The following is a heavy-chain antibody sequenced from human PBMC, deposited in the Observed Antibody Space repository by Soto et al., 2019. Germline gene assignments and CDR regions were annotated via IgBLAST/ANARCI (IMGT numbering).Heavy chain of an antibody. CDR2: IYYSGST. Sequence: PSETLSLTCTVSGGSVSSGSYYWSWIRQPPGKGLEWIGYIYYSGSTNYNPSLKSRVTISVDTSKNQFSLKLSSVTAADTAVYYCARVAYYYDSSGYQSLYYFDYWGQGTLVTSPQ. D-gene: IGHD3-22*01. J-gene: IGHJ4*02. V-gene: IGHV4-61*01. CDR3: ARVAYYYDSSGYQSLYYFDY. CDR1: GGSVSSGSYY.